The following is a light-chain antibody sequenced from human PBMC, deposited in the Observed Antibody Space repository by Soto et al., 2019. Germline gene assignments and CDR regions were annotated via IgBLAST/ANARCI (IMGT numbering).Light chain of an antibody. CDR2: TDN. J-gene: IGLJ1*01. CDR3: AAWEGSLNAVV. Sequence: QSVLTQPPSASGTPGQRVTISCSGSSSNIGSNAVNWYQQFPGTAPKLLIYTDNQRPSWVPDRFSGSKSGTSASLAISGLQSEDEADYFCAAWEGSLNAVVVGTGTEPAVL. V-gene: IGLV1-44*01. CDR1: SSNIGSNA.